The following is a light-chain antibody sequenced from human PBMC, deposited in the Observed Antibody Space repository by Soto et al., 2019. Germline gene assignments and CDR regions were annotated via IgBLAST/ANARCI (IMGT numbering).Light chain of an antibody. CDR1: SSDIGAGFD. Sequence: QSVLTQPPSVSGAPGQSVTISCSGSSSDIGAGFDVHWYQHLPGTAPKLLIYGNTNRPSGVPGRFSGSKSGTSASLVISGLQAEDEADYYCQSYENSRTGFYVFGTGTKVTVL. J-gene: IGLJ1*01. CDR3: QSYENSRTGFYV. V-gene: IGLV1-40*01. CDR2: GNT.